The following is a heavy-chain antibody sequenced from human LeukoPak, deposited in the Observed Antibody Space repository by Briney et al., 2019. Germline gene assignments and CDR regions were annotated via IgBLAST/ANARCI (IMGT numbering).Heavy chain of an antibody. Sequence: SVKVSRKASGGTFSSYAISWVRQAPGQGLEWMGGIIPIFGTANYAQKFQGRVTITADESTSTAYMELSSLRSEDTAVYYCARGLIDNCSSTSCYVFHFDYWGQGTLVTVSS. V-gene: IGHV1-69*01. CDR3: ARGLIDNCSSTSCYVFHFDY. CDR1: GGTFSSYA. CDR2: IIPIFGTA. D-gene: IGHD2-2*01. J-gene: IGHJ4*02.